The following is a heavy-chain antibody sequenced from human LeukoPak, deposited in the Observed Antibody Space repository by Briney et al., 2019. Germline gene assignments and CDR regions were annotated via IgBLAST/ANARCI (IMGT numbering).Heavy chain of an antibody. D-gene: IGHD6-19*01. J-gene: IGHJ4*02. V-gene: IGHV1-69*13. Sequence: SVKVSCKASGGTFSSYAISWVRQAPGQGLEWMGGIIPIFGTANYTQKFQGRVTITADESTSTAYMELSSLRSEDTAVYYCARGRGIAVAGTLLDYWGQGTLVTVSS. CDR1: GGTFSSYA. CDR2: IIPIFGTA. CDR3: ARGRGIAVAGTLLDY.